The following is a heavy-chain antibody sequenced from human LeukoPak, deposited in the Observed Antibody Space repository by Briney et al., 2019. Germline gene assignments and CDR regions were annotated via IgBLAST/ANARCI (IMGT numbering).Heavy chain of an antibody. CDR1: GGSFSGYY. CDR3: ARDLTGVAGTFDY. CDR2: INHSGST. D-gene: IGHD6-19*01. J-gene: IGHJ4*02. V-gene: IGHV4-34*01. Sequence: SETLSLTCAVYGGSFSGYYWSWIRQPPGKGLEWIGEINHSGSTNYNPSLKSRVTISADTPRSQFSLRVTSVTAADTAVYYCARDLTGVAGTFDYWGQGTLVTVSS.